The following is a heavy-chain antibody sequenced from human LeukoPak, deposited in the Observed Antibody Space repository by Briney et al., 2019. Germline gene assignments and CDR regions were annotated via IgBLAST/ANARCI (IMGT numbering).Heavy chain of an antibody. CDR3: ARDPPYYDSSGYYYDY. CDR2: VIRDGSFT. J-gene: IGHJ4*02. D-gene: IGHD3-22*01. Sequence: GGSLRLSCAASGFTFRSYWMHWVRQAPGKGLEWVSRVIRDGSFTNYADSVKGRFTISRDNAKNTLYLQMNSLRAEDTAVYYCARDPPYYDSSGYYYDYWGQGTLVTVSS. CDR1: GFTFRSYW. V-gene: IGHV3-74*01.